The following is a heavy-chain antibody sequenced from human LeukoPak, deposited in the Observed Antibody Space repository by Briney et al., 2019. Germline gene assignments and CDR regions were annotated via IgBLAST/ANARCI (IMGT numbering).Heavy chain of an antibody. Sequence: PGGSLRLSCAASGFTFSSYEMNWVRQAPGKGLEWVSYISSSGSLIYYADSVKGRFTISRDNSKNTLYLQMNSLRAEDTAVYYCAKKTSIVGAFDYWGQGTLVTVSS. CDR1: GFTFSSYE. CDR2: ISSSGSLI. V-gene: IGHV3-48*03. D-gene: IGHD1-26*01. CDR3: AKKTSIVGAFDY. J-gene: IGHJ4*02.